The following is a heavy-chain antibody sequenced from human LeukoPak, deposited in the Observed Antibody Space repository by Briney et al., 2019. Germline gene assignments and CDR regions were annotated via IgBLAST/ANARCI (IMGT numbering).Heavy chain of an antibody. J-gene: IGHJ4*02. CDR2: IRYDESRK. CDR3: AKLSMDSYYFDY. D-gene: IGHD3/OR15-3a*01. CDR1: GFTFDQYG. V-gene: IGHV3-30*02. Sequence: GGSLRLSCAASGFTFDQYGMQWVRQAPGKGLEWVAFIRYDESRKYYADSVKGRFTISRDNSKNTLYLQMNSLRAEDTAVYYCAKLSMDSYYFDYWGQGTLVTVSS.